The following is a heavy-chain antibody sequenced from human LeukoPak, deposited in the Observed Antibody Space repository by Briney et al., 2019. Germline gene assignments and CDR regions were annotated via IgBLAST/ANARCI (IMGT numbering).Heavy chain of an antibody. CDR3: ARSVVPAAITDWYFDL. J-gene: IGHJ2*01. D-gene: IGHD2-2*02. Sequence: SETLSLTCTVSGGSISSYYWSWIRQPAGKGLEWIGRIYTSGSTNYNPSLKSRVTMSVDTSKNQFSLKLSSVTAADTAVYYCARSVVPAAITDWYFDLWGRGTLVTVSS. CDR1: GGSISSYY. V-gene: IGHV4-4*07. CDR2: IYTSGST.